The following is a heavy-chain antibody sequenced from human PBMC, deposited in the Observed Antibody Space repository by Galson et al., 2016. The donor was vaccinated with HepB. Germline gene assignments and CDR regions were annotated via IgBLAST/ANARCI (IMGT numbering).Heavy chain of an antibody. V-gene: IGHV3-30*18. J-gene: IGHJ4*02. D-gene: IGHD1-26*01. CDR1: GXTFSRYG. CDR2: TSFDGTNK. CDR3: AKELSLFRHPGVGYLDY. Sequence: RLSSAASGXTFSRYGMPWVRRAPGKGLEAXXITSFDGTNKYYADSVKGRFTISRDNSKNTLYLQMNRLRAEETAVYYCAKELSLFRHPGVGYLDYWGQGTLVTVSS.